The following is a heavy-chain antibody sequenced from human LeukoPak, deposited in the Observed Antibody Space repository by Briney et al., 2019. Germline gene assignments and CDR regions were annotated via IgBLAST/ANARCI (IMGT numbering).Heavy chain of an antibody. CDR2: INSDGSST. Sequence: GGSLRLSCAASGFTFSSYWMHWIRQAPGKGLVWVSRINSDGSSTSYADSVKGRFTISRDNAKNTLYLQMNSLRAEDTAVYYCARAEYYYDSSGYVHFDYWGQGTLVTVSS. D-gene: IGHD3-22*01. V-gene: IGHV3-74*01. CDR3: ARAEYYYDSSGYVHFDY. J-gene: IGHJ4*02. CDR1: GFTFSSYW.